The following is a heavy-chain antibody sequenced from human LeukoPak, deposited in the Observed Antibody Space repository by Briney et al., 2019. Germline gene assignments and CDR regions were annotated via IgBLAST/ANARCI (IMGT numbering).Heavy chain of an antibody. CDR3: AKGGGLAVVYVVDFYYMDV. D-gene: IGHD6-19*01. Sequence: GGSLSLSCAASGFTFSGYAMSWVRQPPGKGLEWVSAISGGGGSTYYADSVKGRFTLSRDNSKDTLFLLMNSLRAEDTAVYYCAKGGGLAVVYVVDFYYMDVWGKGTTVTVSS. CDR2: ISGGGGST. V-gene: IGHV3-23*01. J-gene: IGHJ6*03. CDR1: GFTFSGYA.